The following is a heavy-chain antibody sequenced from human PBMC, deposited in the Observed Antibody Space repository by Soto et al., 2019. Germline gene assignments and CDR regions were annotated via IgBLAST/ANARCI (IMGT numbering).Heavy chain of an antibody. Sequence: QVQLQESGPGLVKPSETLSLTCTVSDDSISGYYWSWIRQPPGKGLEWIGYIYYSGSTNYNPSLKSRVTISIDTSKNQFSLKLSSVTAADTAIYYCAREPSMSGWFAYWGQGTPVSVSS. D-gene: IGHD6-19*01. CDR2: IYYSGST. V-gene: IGHV4-59*01. CDR1: DDSISGYY. CDR3: AREPSMSGWFAY. J-gene: IGHJ4*02.